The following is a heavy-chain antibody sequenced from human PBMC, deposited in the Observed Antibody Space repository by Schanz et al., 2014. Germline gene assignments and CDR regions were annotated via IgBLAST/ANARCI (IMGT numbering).Heavy chain of an antibody. J-gene: IGHJ4*02. V-gene: IGHV4-4*02. Sequence: QVQLQESGPGLVKPSGTLSLTCAVSGGSISNANWWSWVRQPPGKGLQWIGEVYHSGGTNYNPSLRSGVTISLDVSKNQFSRRLNPVTAADTAVYYCARSVGMVRRYFDSWGQGNLVTVSS. CDR2: VYHSGGT. CDR1: GGSISNANW. CDR3: ARSVGMVRRYFDS. D-gene: IGHD5-18*01.